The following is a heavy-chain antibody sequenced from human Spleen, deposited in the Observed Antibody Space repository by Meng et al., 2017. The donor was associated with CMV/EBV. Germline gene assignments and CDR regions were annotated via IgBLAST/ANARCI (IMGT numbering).Heavy chain of an antibody. CDR1: GFTFSSYW. D-gene: IGHD2-2*01. J-gene: IGHJ5*02. V-gene: IGHV3-74*01. CDR2: INSDGSST. CDR3: ARGLIVVVPAGEKFDP. Sequence: GGSLRLSCAASGFTFSSYWMHWVRQAPGKGLVWVSRINSDGSSTSYADSVKGRFTISRDNAKSTLYLQMNSLRAEDTAVYYCARGLIVVVPAGEKFDPWGQGTLVTVSS.